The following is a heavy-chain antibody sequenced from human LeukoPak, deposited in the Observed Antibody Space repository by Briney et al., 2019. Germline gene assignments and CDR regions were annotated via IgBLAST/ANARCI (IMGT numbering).Heavy chain of an antibody. Sequence: PGGSLRLSCVASGFPFDRYWMSWVRQAPGKGLEWVANIKHDGSEKNFVDSVKGRFTISRGNAENSLFLQMNSLRADDTAVYLCARQPIYEAYFDFWGQGTLVTVSS. J-gene: IGHJ4*02. CDR1: GFPFDRYW. CDR3: ARQPIYEAYFDF. D-gene: IGHD3-16*01. CDR2: IKHDGSEK. V-gene: IGHV3-7*01.